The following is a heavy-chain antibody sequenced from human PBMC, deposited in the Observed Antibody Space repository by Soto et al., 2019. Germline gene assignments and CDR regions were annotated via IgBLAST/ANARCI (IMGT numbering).Heavy chain of an antibody. V-gene: IGHV3-33*01. CDR3: ARDIAAAGTSYYYYGMDV. Sequence: PGGSLRLSCAASGFTFSSYGMHWVRQAPGKGLEWVAVIWYDGSNKYYADSVKGRFTISRDNSKNTPYLQMNSLRAEDTAVYYCARDIAAAGTSYYYYGMDVWGQGTTVTVS. CDR2: IWYDGSNK. CDR1: GFTFSSYG. J-gene: IGHJ6*02. D-gene: IGHD6-13*01.